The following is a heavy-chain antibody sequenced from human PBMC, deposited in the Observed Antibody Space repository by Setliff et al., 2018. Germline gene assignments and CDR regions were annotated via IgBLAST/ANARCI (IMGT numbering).Heavy chain of an antibody. CDR2: ISPGSIYI. J-gene: IGHJ3*02. V-gene: IGHV3-21*01. CDR3: ARSPANGGHDAFDI. D-gene: IGHD6-25*01. CDR1: GFTFSTYS. Sequence: PGGSLRLSCAASGFTFSTYSMHWVRQAPGKGLEWVSSISPGSIYIYYADSVKGRFTISRDNAKNSLYLQMNSLGAEDTAVYYCARSPANGGHDAFDIWGQGTMVTVSS.